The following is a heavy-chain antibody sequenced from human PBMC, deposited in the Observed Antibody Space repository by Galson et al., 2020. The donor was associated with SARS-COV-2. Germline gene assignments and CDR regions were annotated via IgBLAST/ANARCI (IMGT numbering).Heavy chain of an antibody. CDR3: ARGLGQNLILWFGKLPLAGMDV. CDR2: ISYDGSNK. J-gene: IGHJ6*03. D-gene: IGHD3-10*01. CDR1: GFTFSSYA. V-gene: IGHV3-30*01. Sequence: GGSLRLSCAASGFTFSSYAMHWVRQAPGKGLEWVAVISYDGSNKYYADSVKGRFTISRDNSKNTLYLQMNSLRAEDTAVYYCARGLGQNLILWFGKLPLAGMDVWGKGTTVTVSS.